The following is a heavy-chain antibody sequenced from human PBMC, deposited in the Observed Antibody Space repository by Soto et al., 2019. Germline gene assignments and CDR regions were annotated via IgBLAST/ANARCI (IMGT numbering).Heavy chain of an antibody. CDR2: ISGSGGST. V-gene: IGHV3-23*01. Sequence: GGSLRLSCAASGFTFSSYAMSWVRQAPGKGLEWVSAISGSGGSTYYADSVKGRFTISRDNSKNTLYLQMNSLRAGDTAVYYCEKVPRSGGSSYYYYMDVWGKGTTVTASS. CDR1: GFTFSSYA. J-gene: IGHJ6*03. CDR3: EKVPRSGGSSYYYYMDV. D-gene: IGHD2-15*01.